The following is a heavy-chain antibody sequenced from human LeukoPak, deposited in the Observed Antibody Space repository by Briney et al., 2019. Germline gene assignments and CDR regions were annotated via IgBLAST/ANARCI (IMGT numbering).Heavy chain of an antibody. D-gene: IGHD2-15*01. Sequence: SETLSLTCTVSGGSISSSSYYWGWIRQPPGKGLEWIGSIYYSGSTYYNPSLKSRVTISVDTSKNQFSLKLSFVTAADTAVYYCARDGYCSGGSCGPVRCYYYYYGMDVWGQGTTVTVSS. CDR1: GGSISSSSYY. CDR2: IYYSGST. V-gene: IGHV4-39*02. J-gene: IGHJ6*02. CDR3: ARDGYCSGGSCGPVRCYYYYYGMDV.